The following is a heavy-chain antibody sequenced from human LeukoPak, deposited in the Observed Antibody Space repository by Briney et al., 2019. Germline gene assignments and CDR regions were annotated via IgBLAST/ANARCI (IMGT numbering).Heavy chain of an antibody. V-gene: IGHV3-74*01. CDR2: LNRDGSII. CDR3: ARAAGGFLERGDYFDY. CDR1: GFTFSRYW. Sequence: GGSLRLSCAASGFTFSRYWMHWVRQAPGKGLVWVSRLNRDGSIINYADSVKGRFTISRDNAKNSLYLQMNSLRAEDTAVYYCARAAGGFLERGDYFDYWGQGTLVTVSS. D-gene: IGHD3-3*01. J-gene: IGHJ4*02.